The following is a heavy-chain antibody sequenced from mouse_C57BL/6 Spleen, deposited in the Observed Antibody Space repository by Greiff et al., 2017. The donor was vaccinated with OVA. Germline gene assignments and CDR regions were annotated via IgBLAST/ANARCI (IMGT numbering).Heavy chain of an antibody. CDR2: INYDGSST. CDR3: ARDGGTGGFDY. Sequence: EVKLVESEGGLVQPGSSMKLSCTASGFTFSDYYMAWVRQVPEKGLEWVANINYDGSSTYYLDSLQSRFIISRDKAKNILYLQMSSRKSEDTATYYCARDGGTGGFDYWGQGTTLTVSS. CDR1: GFTFSDYY. V-gene: IGHV5-16*01. D-gene: IGHD3-3*01. J-gene: IGHJ2*01.